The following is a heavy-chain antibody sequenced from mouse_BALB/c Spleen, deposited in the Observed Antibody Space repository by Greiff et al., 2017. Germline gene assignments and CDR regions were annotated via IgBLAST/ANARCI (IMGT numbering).Heavy chain of an antibody. CDR2: ISYSGST. V-gene: IGHV3-2*02. Sequence: EVKLVESGPGLVKPSQSLSLTCTVTGYSITSDYAWNWIRQFPGNKLEWMGYISYSGSTSYNPSLKSRISITRDTSKNQFFLQLNSVTTEDTATYYCARRYYGYPYYFDYWGQGTTLTVSS. CDR1: GYSITSDYA. CDR3: ARRYYGYPYYFDY. J-gene: IGHJ2*01. D-gene: IGHD1-2*01.